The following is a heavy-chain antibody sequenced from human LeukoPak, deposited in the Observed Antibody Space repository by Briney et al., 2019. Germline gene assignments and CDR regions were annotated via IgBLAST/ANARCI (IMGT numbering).Heavy chain of an antibody. CDR2: ISGSGGST. V-gene: IGHV3-23*01. D-gene: IGHD3-9*01. CDR3: AKGQMNGFHHAADY. Sequence: GGSLRLSCAASGFTFSSYAMSWVRQAPGKGLEWVSAISGSGGSTYYADSVKGRFTISGDNSKNTLYLQMNSLRAEDTAVYYCAKGQMNGFHHAADYWGQGTLVTVSS. J-gene: IGHJ4*02. CDR1: GFTFSSYA.